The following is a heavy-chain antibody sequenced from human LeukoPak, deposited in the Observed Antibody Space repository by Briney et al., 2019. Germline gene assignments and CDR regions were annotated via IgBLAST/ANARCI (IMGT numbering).Heavy chain of an antibody. CDR1: GFIFSSYA. Sequence: GGSLRLSCAASGFIFSSYAMSWVRQAPGKGLEWVSVISSSGGSTYYADSVKGRFTISRDNSKNTLYLQMNSLRAEDTAVYYCARMGMGDGYNFRYWGQGTLVTVSS. J-gene: IGHJ4*02. CDR2: ISSSGGST. CDR3: ARMGMGDGYNFRY. D-gene: IGHD5-24*01. V-gene: IGHV3-23*01.